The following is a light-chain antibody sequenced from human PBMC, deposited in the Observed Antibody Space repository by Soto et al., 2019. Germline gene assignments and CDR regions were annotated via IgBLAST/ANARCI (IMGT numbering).Light chain of an antibody. CDR2: GSS. V-gene: IGKV1-17*01. Sequence: DIQMTQSPSSLSASVGDRVTITCRASQAIRNDLAWYQQKPGRAPKRLIYGSSSLQSGVPSRFSGRGSGPEFTLTISSLQPEDFATYYCLQHNVFPRTFGQGTKVEIK. CDR1: QAIRND. J-gene: IGKJ1*01. CDR3: LQHNVFPRT.